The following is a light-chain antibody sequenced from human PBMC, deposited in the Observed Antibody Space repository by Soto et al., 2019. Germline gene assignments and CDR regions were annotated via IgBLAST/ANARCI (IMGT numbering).Light chain of an antibody. CDR1: QSVSSY. CDR2: DAS. J-gene: IGKJ5*01. Sequence: EIVLTQSPAPLSLSPGESATLSCRASQSVSSYLAWYQQKPGQAPRLLIYDASNRATGIAARFSGSGSGTDFTLTISSLEAEDFAVYYCQQRSNWPRSITFGQGTRLEIK. V-gene: IGKV3-11*01. CDR3: QQRSNWPRSIT.